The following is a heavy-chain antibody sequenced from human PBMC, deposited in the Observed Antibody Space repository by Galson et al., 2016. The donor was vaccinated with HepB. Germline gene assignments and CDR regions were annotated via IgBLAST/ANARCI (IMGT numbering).Heavy chain of an antibody. V-gene: IGHV3-74*01. D-gene: IGHD3-9*01. CDR3: TRTYSDILTGTSDNYGMDV. CDR2: INSDGTST. J-gene: IGHJ6*02. CDR1: GFTFSSYL. Sequence: SGFTFSSYLMHWVRQAPGKGLVWVSCINSDGTSTTYADAVKGRFTISRDNVKDTLSLQMNSLRAEDTAVYYCTRTYSDILTGTSDNYGMDVWGQGTTVTVSS.